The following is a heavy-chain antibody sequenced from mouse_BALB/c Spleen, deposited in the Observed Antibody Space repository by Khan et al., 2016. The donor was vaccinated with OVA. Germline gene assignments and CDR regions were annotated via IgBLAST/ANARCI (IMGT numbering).Heavy chain of an antibody. CDR3: ARSGYYLWYFDV. J-gene: IGHJ1*01. V-gene: IGHV5-17*02. Sequence: EVELVESGGGLVQPGGSRKLSCAASGFTFSSFGMHWVRQAPEKGLEWVAYISSGYTTIYHADTVKGRFTIFRDNPKNTLFLHLTGLRSEDAAMYYCARSGYYLWYFDVWGAGTTVTVSS. CDR2: ISSGYTTI. CDR1: GFTFSSFG. D-gene: IGHD3-1*01.